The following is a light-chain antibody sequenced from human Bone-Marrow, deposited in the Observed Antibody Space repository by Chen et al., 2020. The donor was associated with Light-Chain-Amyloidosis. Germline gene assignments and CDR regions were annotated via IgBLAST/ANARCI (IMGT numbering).Light chain of an antibody. V-gene: IGLV3-21*02. CDR3: QVWDRSSDRPA. CDR2: DDS. CDR1: NIGSTS. Sequence: SYVLTQPSSVSVAPGQTATIACGGNNIGSTSVHWYQQTPGQAPLLVVYDDSDRPSGIPKRLSGSNSGNTATLTISRVEAGDEADYYCQVWDRSSDRPAFGGGTKLTVL. J-gene: IGLJ3*02.